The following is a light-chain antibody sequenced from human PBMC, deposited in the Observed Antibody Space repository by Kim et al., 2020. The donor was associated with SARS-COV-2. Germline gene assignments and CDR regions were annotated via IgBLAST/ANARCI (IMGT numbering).Light chain of an antibody. V-gene: IGLV3-25*03. Sequence: PGQTARITCAGDALPKQYAYWYQQKPGQAPVLVIYKDSERPSGIPERFSGSSSGTTVTLTISGVQAEDEADYYCQSADSSGTYPVFGGGTQLTVL. CDR3: QSADSSGTYPV. J-gene: IGLJ3*02. CDR1: ALPKQY. CDR2: KDS.